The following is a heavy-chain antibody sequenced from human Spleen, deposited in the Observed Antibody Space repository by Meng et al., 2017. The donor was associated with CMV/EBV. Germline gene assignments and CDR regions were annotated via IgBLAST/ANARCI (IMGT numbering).Heavy chain of an antibody. Sequence: SETLSLTCTVSGYSISSGYYWGWIRQPPGKGLEWIGYIYYSGSTNYNPSLKSRVTISVDTSKNQFSLKLSSVTAADTAVYYCARGGYCGGDCYLNWFDPWGQGTLVTVSS. D-gene: IGHD2-21*01. V-gene: IGHV4-61*05. CDR2: IYYSGST. J-gene: IGHJ5*02. CDR3: ARGGYCGGDCYLNWFDP. CDR1: GYSISSGYY.